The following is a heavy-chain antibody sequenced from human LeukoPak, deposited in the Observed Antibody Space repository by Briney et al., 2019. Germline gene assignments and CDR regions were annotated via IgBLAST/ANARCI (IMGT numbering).Heavy chain of an antibody. CDR3: ARDDRTYDFWSGYYAFDI. J-gene: IGHJ3*02. CDR2: ISGSGGST. Sequence: GGSLRLSCAASGFTFSSYAMSWVRQAPVKGLEWVSAISGSGGSTYYADSVKGRFTISRDNAKNSLYLQMNSLRAEDTAVYYCARDDRTYDFWSGYYAFDIWGPGTKVIVSS. V-gene: IGHV3-23*01. D-gene: IGHD3-3*01. CDR1: GFTFSSYA.